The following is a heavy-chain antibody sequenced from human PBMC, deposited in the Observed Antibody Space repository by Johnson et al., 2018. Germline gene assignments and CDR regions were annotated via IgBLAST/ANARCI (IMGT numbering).Heavy chain of an antibody. J-gene: IGHJ3*01. CDR1: GFSFSNFV. Sequence: QVQLVQSGGGVVQPGKSLRLSCAASGFSFSNFVMHWVRQAPGKGLEWVAVRGLDGRNSFYADYVRGRVTISRDNSKNMLYLPLNSPRVEDTAMYYCAKPLVERSHSPGCYIEDLWGQGTRVTVSS. V-gene: IGHV3-33*06. CDR3: AKPLVERSHSPGCYIEDL. D-gene: IGHD6-19*01. CDR2: RGLDGRNS.